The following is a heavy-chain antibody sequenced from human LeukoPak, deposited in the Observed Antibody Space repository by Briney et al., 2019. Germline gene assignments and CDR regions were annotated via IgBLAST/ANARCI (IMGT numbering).Heavy chain of an antibody. Sequence: SETLSLTCAVYGGSFSGYYWSWIRQPPGMGLEWIGEINHSGSTNYNPSLKSRVTISVDTSKNQFSLKLSSVTAADTAVYYCARHGSGSYYVPFDIWGQGTMVTVSS. CDR2: INHSGST. CDR1: GGSFSGYY. CDR3: ARHGSGSYYVPFDI. D-gene: IGHD1-26*01. V-gene: IGHV4-34*01. J-gene: IGHJ3*02.